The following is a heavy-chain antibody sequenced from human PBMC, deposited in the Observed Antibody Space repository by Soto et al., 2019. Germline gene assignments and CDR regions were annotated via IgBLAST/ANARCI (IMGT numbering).Heavy chain of an antibody. CDR2: ISGSGGST. D-gene: IGHD5-12*01. CDR1: GFTFSSYA. V-gene: IGHV3-23*01. J-gene: IGHJ5*02. Sequence: GGSLRLACAASGFTFSSYAMSWVRQAPGKGLEWVSAISGSGGSTYYADSVKGRFTISRDNSKNTLYLQMNSLRAEDTAVYYCAKDLRGRWLQLHWFDPWGQGTLVTVSS. CDR3: AKDLRGRWLQLHWFDP.